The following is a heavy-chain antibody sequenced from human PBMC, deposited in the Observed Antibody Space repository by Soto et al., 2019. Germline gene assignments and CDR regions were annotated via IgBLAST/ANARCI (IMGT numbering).Heavy chain of an antibody. J-gene: IGHJ4*02. D-gene: IGHD4-4*01. CDR3: ARDGVAATTEISGY. V-gene: IGHV1-18*01. Sequence: ASVKVSCKPSGYTFTNYAVTWVRQAPGQGLEWMGWINVYNGNTKYAQKFQGRVTMTTDTSTNTVYMELRSLTSDDTAVYYCARDGVAATTEISGYWGQGTLVTVSS. CDR1: GYTFTNYA. CDR2: INVYNGNT.